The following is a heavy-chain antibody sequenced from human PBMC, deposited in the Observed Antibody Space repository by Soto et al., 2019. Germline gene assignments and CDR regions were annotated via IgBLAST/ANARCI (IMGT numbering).Heavy chain of an antibody. Sequence: EVQLLESGGGSVQPGGSLTLSCAASGFTLSNYAMTWVRQAPGKGLEYVSNVRSSVNDGITFYADSVKGRFTISRDNSKNTLSLQMNNLRVEDTAVYYCAKALLSGDSGEVFDYWGQGSLVIVSS. D-gene: IGHD2-21*02. V-gene: IGHV3-23*01. J-gene: IGHJ4*02. CDR3: AKALLSGDSGEVFDY. CDR2: VRSSVNDGIT. CDR1: GFTLSNYA.